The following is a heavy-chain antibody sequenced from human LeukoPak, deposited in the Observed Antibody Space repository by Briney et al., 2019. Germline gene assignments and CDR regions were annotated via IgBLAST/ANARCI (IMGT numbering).Heavy chain of an antibody. V-gene: IGHV4-4*02. CDR1: GGSISSSNW. J-gene: IGHJ4*02. CDR3: ARGGGYYFDY. CDR2: IYHSGST. Sequence: SETLPLTCAVSGGSISSSNWWSWVRQPPGKGLEWIGEIYHSGSTNYNPSLKSRVTISIDKSKNQFPLILSSVTAADTAVYFCARGGGYYFDYWGQGTLVTVSS.